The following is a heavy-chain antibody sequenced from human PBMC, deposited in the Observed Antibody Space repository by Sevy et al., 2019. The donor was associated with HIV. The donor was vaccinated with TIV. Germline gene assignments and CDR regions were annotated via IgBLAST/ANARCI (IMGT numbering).Heavy chain of an antibody. CDR3: ARDRCTLNYYGSSGYNYYFDY. Sequence: GGSLRLSCAASGFTFSDYNMNWVRQAPGKGLEWVSSLTGSSGNIYHADSVKGRFTISRDKSKKSLYLQMNSLRAEDTAIYYGARDRCTLNYYGSSGYNYYFDYWGQGTLVTVSS. CDR1: GFTFSDYN. V-gene: IGHV3-21*01. J-gene: IGHJ4*02. D-gene: IGHD3-22*01. CDR2: LTGSSGNI.